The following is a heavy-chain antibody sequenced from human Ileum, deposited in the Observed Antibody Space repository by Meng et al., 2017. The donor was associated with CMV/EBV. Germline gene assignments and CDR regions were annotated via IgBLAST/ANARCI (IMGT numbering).Heavy chain of an antibody. CDR3: ARKYSSNWHLDAFDM. CDR1: GFTFNTYS. Sequence: GGSLRLSCAASGFTFNTYSMTWVRQAPGKGLEWVSSISSGSDYIHYADSVKGRFTISRDNSKNALYLQMNSLRVEDTAVYYCARKYSSNWHLDAFDMWGQGTMVTVSS. D-gene: IGHD6-19*01. V-gene: IGHV3-21*04. CDR2: ISSGSDYI. J-gene: IGHJ3*02.